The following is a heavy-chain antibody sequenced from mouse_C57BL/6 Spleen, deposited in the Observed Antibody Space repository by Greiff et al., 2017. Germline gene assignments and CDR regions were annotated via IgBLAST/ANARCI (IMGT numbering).Heavy chain of an antibody. CDR2: IDPEDGET. V-gene: IGHV14-2*01. J-gene: IGHJ4*01. Sequence: EVQLQQSGAELVKPGASVKLSCTASGFNIKDYYMHWVKQRPEQGLEWIGRIDPEDGETKYAPKFQGKATITADTSSNTAYLQLRSLTSEDAAVYYCAAAQATDAMDYWGQGTSVTVSS. CDR1: GFNIKDYY. D-gene: IGHD3-2*02. CDR3: AAAQATDAMDY.